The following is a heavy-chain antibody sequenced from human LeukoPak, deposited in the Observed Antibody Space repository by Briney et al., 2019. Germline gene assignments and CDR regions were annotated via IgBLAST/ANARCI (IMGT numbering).Heavy chain of an antibody. V-gene: IGHV4-39*02. CDR1: GDSISSSTYY. Sequence: KTSETLSLTCTVSGDSISSSTYYWAWIRQPPGKGLEWIGSIYYSGSTYFNPSLKSRVTISVDTSKNHFSLKLSSVTAADTAVYCCARGLYNWNYSDYWGQGTLLTVSS. CDR3: ARGLYNWNYSDY. D-gene: IGHD1-20*01. J-gene: IGHJ4*02. CDR2: IYYSGST.